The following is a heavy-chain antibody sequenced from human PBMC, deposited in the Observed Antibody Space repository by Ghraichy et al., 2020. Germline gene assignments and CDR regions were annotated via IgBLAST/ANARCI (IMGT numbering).Heavy chain of an antibody. J-gene: IGHJ3*02. CDR3: ARDLVSGDDYVWGSYRHDAFDI. D-gene: IGHD3-16*02. CDR2: IYSGGST. Sequence: GGSLRLSCAASGFTVSSNYMSWVRQAPGKGLEWVSVIYSGGSTYYADSVKGRFTISRDNSKNTLYLQMNSLRAEDTAVYYCARDLVSGDDYVWGSYRHDAFDIWGQGTMVTVSS. V-gene: IGHV3-53*01. CDR1: GFTVSSNY.